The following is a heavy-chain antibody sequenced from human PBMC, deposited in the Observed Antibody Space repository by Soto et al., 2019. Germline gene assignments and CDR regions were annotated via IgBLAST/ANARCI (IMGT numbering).Heavy chain of an antibody. V-gene: IGHV4-31*03. CDR3: ASNGRSHYGDYLYYFDY. D-gene: IGHD4-17*01. J-gene: IGHJ4*02. Sequence: SETLSLTCTVSGGSISSGGYYWSWIRQHPGKGLEWIGYIYYSGSTYYNPSLKSRVTISVDTSKNQFSLKLSSVTAADTAVYYCASNGRSHYGDYLYYFDYWGQGTLVTVSS. CDR2: IYYSGST. CDR1: GGSISSGGYY.